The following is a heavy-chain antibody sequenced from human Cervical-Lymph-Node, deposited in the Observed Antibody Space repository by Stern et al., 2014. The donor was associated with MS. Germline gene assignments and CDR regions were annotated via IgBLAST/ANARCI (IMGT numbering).Heavy chain of an antibody. Sequence: QMQLVESGAEVKKPGASVKVSCKASGYTFTGYYMHWVRQAPGQGLEWMGWINPNSGGTNYAQKFQGRVTMTRDTSISTAYMELSRLRSDDTAVYYCARVVKAAAGRATDYWGQGTLVTVSS. CDR2: INPNSGGT. V-gene: IGHV1-2*02. CDR1: GYTFTGYY. CDR3: ARVVKAAAGRATDY. D-gene: IGHD6-13*01. J-gene: IGHJ4*02.